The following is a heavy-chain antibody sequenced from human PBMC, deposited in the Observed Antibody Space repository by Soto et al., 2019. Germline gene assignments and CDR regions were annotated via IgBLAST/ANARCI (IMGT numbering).Heavy chain of an antibody. Sequence: QVQLQESGPGLVKPSQTLSLTCTVSGGSISSGGYYWSWIRQHPGKGLEWIGYIYYSGSTYYNPSLKSRVTISVDTSKNQFSLKLSSVTAADTAVYYCASFLYYYDSSGYYGASPHLVRDYFDYWGQGTLVTVSS. D-gene: IGHD3-22*01. CDR2: IYYSGST. CDR1: GGSISSGGYY. CDR3: ASFLYYYDSSGYYGASPHLVRDYFDY. J-gene: IGHJ4*02. V-gene: IGHV4-31*03.